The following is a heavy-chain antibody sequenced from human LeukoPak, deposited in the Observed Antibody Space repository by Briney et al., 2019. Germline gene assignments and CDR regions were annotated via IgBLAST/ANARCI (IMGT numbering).Heavy chain of an antibody. V-gene: IGHV4-59*01. CDR1: GGSISRYY. CDR3: ARSDGWYYLDY. J-gene: IGHJ4*02. Sequence: PSETLSLTCTVSGGSISRYYWSWIRQPPGKGLEWIGYIYYIGSPNYNPSLKSRVTISVDTSKSQFSLKLSSVTAADTAMYYCARSDGWYYLDYWGQGTLVTVSS. D-gene: IGHD6-19*01. CDR2: IYYIGSP.